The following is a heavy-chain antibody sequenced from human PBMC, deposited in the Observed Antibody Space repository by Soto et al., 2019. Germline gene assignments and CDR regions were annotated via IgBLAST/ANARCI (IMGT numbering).Heavy chain of an antibody. CDR3: ARRSYGHDNWFDT. D-gene: IGHD5-18*01. CDR1: GYTFTGYY. J-gene: IGHJ5*02. V-gene: IGHV1-2*04. Sequence: ASVKVSCKASGYTFTGYYIHWVRQAPGQGLEWMGWINPNNGDTNYAQKFQGLVIMTRDTSVSTAYMEVSRLRSDDTAVYYCARRSYGHDNWFDTWGQGTLVTVSS. CDR2: INPNNGDT.